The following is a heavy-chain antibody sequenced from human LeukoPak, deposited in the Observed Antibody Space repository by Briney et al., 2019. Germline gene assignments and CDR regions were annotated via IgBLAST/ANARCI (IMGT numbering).Heavy chain of an antibody. CDR1: GGSISSYY. CDR3: ARGARFVPLDY. Sequence: SETLSLICTVSGGSISSYYWSWIRQPPGKGLEWIGYIYYSGSTNYNPSLKSRVTISVDTSKNQFSLKLSSVTAADTAVYYCARGARFVPLDYWGQGTLVTVSS. V-gene: IGHV4-59*01. CDR2: IYYSGST. J-gene: IGHJ4*02. D-gene: IGHD3-10*01.